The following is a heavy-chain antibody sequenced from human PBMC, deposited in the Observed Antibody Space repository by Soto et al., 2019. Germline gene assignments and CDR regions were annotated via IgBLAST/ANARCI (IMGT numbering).Heavy chain of an antibody. CDR1: GYTFTSYA. J-gene: IGHJ6*02. CDR3: AKDLAVAGALYYYGMDV. Sequence: ASVKVSCKASGYTFTSYAMHWVRQAPGQRLEWMGWINAGNGNTKYSQKFQGRVTITRDTSASTAYMELSSLRSEDTAVYYCAKDLAVAGALYYYGMDVWGQGTTVTVSS. D-gene: IGHD6-19*01. V-gene: IGHV1-3*01. CDR2: INAGNGNT.